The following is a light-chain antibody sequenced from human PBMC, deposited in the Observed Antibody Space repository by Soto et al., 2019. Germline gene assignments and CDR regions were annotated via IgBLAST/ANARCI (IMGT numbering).Light chain of an antibody. CDR1: SSDVGGYNH. CDR2: EVS. Sequence: QSALTQPASVSGSPGQSITISCTGTSSDVGGYNHVSWYQQHPGKAPKLMIYEVSNRPSGVSDRFSGSKSGTTASLTISGIQAEDEADYYCCSYRSDISVVFGGGTQLTVL. V-gene: IGLV2-14*03. CDR3: CSYRSDISVV. J-gene: IGLJ2*01.